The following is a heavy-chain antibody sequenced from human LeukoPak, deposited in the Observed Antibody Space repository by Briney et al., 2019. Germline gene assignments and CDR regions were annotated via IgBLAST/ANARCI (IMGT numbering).Heavy chain of an antibody. Sequence: GGSLRLSCSASGFTFSSYAMHWVRQAPGKGLEWVAVISYDGSNKYYADSVKGRFTISRDNSKNTLYLQMNSLRAEDTAVYYCARDYDFWSGPDYWGQGTLVTVSS. J-gene: IGHJ4*02. CDR2: ISYDGSNK. CDR1: GFTFSSYA. V-gene: IGHV3-30-3*01. CDR3: ARDYDFWSGPDY. D-gene: IGHD3-3*01.